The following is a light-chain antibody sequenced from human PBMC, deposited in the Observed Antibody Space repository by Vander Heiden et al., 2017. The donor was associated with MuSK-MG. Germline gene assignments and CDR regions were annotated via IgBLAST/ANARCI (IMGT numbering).Light chain of an antibody. J-gene: IGKJ4*01. CDR1: QGISSA. CDR2: DAS. Sequence: AIQLTQSPSSLSVSVGDRVTITCRASQGISSALAWYQQKPGKAPKLLIYDASSLESGVPSRFSGSGYGTDFTLTISSLQPEDFATYYCQQFNSYLALTFGGGTKVEIK. CDR3: QQFNSYLALT. V-gene: IGKV1-13*02.